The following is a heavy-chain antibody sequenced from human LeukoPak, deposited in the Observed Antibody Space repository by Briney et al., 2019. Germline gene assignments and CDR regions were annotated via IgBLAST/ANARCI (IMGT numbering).Heavy chain of an antibody. CDR1: TLTFRGYS. D-gene: IGHD1-26*01. CDR3: ARDRIKSGSYYFDY. CDR2: NSGRSSTI. Sequence: SCPDSTLTFRGYSTNRFRRVGGEGRARVSYNSGRSSTIYYADSVKGRFTISRDNAKNSMYLQMNSLRAEDTAVYYCARDRIKSGSYYFDYWGQGTLVTVSS. J-gene: IGHJ4*02. V-gene: IGHV3-48*01.